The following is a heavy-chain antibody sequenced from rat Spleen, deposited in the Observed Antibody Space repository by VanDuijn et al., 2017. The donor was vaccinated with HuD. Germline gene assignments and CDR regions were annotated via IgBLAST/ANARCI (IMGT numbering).Heavy chain of an antibody. J-gene: IGHJ2*01. D-gene: IGHD1-4*01. V-gene: IGHV5-20*01. Sequence: EVQLVESGGGLVQPGRSLKLSCAASGFTFSNYDMPWIRQAPTKGLEWVASIINDGGNTYYRDSVKGRFTISRDNAKSSLYLQMDSLRSEDTATYYCTTGSRAQGYWGQGVMVTVSS. CDR3: TTGSRAQGY. CDR1: GFTFSNYD. CDR2: IINDGGNT.